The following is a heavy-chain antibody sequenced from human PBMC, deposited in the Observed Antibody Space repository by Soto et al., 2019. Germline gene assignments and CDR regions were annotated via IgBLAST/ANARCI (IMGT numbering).Heavy chain of an antibody. CDR1: GYTFTSYG. CDR2: ISAYNGNT. J-gene: IGHJ4*02. CDR3: XXXXXXXXX. V-gene: IGHV1-18*01. Sequence: QVKLVQSGAEVKKPGASVKVSCKASGYTFTSYGISWVRQAPGQGLEWMGWISAYNGNTNYAQKLQGRVTMTTDTXXXXXXXXXXXXXXXXXXXXXXXXXXXXXXXWGQGTLVTVSS.